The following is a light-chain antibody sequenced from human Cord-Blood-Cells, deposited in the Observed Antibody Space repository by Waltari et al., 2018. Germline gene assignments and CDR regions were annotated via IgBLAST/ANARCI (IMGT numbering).Light chain of an antibody. CDR2: DAS. CDR1: QSVSSY. Sequence: EIVLTQSPATLSLSPGERATLSCRASQSVSSYLAWYQQKPGQAPRLLIYDASTRATGIPARLSGSGSGTDFTLTISSLEPEDFAVYYCQQRSNWPTFGGGTKVEIK. J-gene: IGKJ4*01. CDR3: QQRSNWPT. V-gene: IGKV3-11*01.